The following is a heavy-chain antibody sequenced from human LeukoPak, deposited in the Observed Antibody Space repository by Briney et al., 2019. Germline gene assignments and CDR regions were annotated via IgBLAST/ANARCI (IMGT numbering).Heavy chain of an antibody. Sequence: GGSLRLSCSASGFTFSTYWMSWVRQAPGKGLEWVSSIGSSGGFIYYADSVKGRFTISRDNAKNSLYLQMDSLRAEDTAVYYCARDDENYGSGSYYNVFSYWGQGTLVTISS. CDR1: GFTFSTYW. D-gene: IGHD3-10*01. V-gene: IGHV3-21*01. J-gene: IGHJ4*02. CDR2: IGSSGGFI. CDR3: ARDDENYGSGSYYNVFSY.